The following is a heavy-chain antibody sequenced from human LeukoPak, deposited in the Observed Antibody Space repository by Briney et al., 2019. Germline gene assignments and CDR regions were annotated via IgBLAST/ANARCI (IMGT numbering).Heavy chain of an antibody. V-gene: IGHV3-9*01. CDR1: GFTLA. D-gene: IGHD3-10*01. J-gene: IGHJ4*02. Sequence: SGGSLRLSCAASGFTLAMHWVRQAPGKGLEWVSGIAWNSGNTGFADSVKGRFTISRDNAENSLSLQMNSLTPEDTAFYFCAKDMNSYGSGSSYNPWGPFDSWGQGTLVTVSS. CDR2: IAWNSGNT. CDR3: AKDMNSYGSGSSYNPWGPFDS.